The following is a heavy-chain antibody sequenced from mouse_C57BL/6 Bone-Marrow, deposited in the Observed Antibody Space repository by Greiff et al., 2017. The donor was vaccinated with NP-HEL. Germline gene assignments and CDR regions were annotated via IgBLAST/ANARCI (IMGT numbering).Heavy chain of an antibody. CDR3: ARPYYYGSSYVWYFDV. J-gene: IGHJ1*03. CDR2: IYPGSGNT. Sequence: QVQLKQSGPELVKPGASVKISCKASGYTFTDYYINWVKQRPGQGLEWIGWIYPGSGNTKYNEKFKGKATLTVDTSSSTAYMQLSSLTSEGSAVYFCARPYYYGSSYVWYFDVWGTGTTVTVSS. CDR1: GYTFTDYY. V-gene: IGHV1-84*01. D-gene: IGHD1-1*01.